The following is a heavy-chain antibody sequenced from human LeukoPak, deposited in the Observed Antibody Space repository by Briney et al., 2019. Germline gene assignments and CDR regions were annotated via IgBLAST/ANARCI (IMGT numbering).Heavy chain of an antibody. J-gene: IGHJ3*02. D-gene: IGHD3-22*01. CDR2: ISGSAVST. CDR3: AKVRMITMIAYDAFDI. Sequence: GGSLRLSCAGSGFAFSSYAMSWVRQAPGKGLEWVSAISGSAVSTYYADSVKGRFTISRDNSKNTLYLQMNSLRAEDTALYYYAKVRMITMIAYDAFDIWGQGTMVTVSS. V-gene: IGHV3-23*01. CDR1: GFAFSSYA.